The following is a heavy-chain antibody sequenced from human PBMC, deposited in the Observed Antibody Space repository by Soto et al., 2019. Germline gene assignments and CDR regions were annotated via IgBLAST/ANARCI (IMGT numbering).Heavy chain of an antibody. Sequence: ASVKVSCKASGYTFTSYCISWVREAPGQGLEWMGWISAYSGNTNYAQKLQGRVTMTTDTSTSTAYMELRSLRSDDTAVYYCASDSSGYYSYFDYWGQGTLVTVSS. D-gene: IGHD3-22*01. V-gene: IGHV1-18*04. CDR3: ASDSSGYYSYFDY. CDR1: GYTFTSYC. J-gene: IGHJ4*02. CDR2: ISAYSGNT.